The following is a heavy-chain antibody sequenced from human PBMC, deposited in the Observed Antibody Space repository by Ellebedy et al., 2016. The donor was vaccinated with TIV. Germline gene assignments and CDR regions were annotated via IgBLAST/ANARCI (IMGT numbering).Heavy chain of an antibody. CDR2: TYYRTKWYN. CDR3: ARGRAFDI. CDR1: GDGVSSNSAA. V-gene: IGHV6-1*01. Sequence: SQTLSLTCAISGDGVSSNSAAWNWIRQFPSRGLEWLGRTYYRTKWYNDYAVSLQGGITVNPDTSKNQFSLQLNSVTPEDTAVYFCARGRAFDIWGQGTMVTVSS. J-gene: IGHJ3*02.